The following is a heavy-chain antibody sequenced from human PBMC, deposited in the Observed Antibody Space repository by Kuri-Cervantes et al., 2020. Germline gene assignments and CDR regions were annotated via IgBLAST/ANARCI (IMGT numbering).Heavy chain of an antibody. CDR1: GYTLTELS. Sequence: ASVKVSCKVSGYTLTELSMHWVRQAPGKGLEWMGGFDPEDGETIYAQKSQGRVTMTEDTSTDTAYMELSSLRSEDTAVYYCATHPPSGQQQLDIGYWGQGTLVTVSS. D-gene: IGHD6-13*01. J-gene: IGHJ4*02. CDR3: ATHPPSGQQQLDIGY. V-gene: IGHV1-24*01. CDR2: FDPEDGET.